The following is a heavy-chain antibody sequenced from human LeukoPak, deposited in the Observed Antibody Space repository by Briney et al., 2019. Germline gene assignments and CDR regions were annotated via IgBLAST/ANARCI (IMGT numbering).Heavy chain of an antibody. CDR3: ASHGDNHYGMDV. J-gene: IGHJ6*02. CDR2: MNPNSGNT. Sequence: ASVKVSCKASGYTFTSYDINCVRQATVQGLEWMGWMNPNSGNTGYAQKFQGRVTMTRNTSISTAYMELSSLRSEDTAVYYCASHGDNHYGMDVWGHGNTVTVSS. V-gene: IGHV1-8*01. CDR1: GYTFTSYD. D-gene: IGHD1-14*01.